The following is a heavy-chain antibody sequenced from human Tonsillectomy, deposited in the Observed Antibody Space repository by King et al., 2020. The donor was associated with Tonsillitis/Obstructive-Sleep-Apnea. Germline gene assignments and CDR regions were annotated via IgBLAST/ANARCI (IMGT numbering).Heavy chain of an antibody. D-gene: IGHD6-13*01. CDR1: GFTFSSYA. Sequence: VQLVESGGGVVPPGRSLRLSCAASGFTFSSYAMHWVRQAPGKGLEWVALISYDGSSKYYADSVKGRFTISRDNSKDTLYLQMNSLRAEDTAVYYCAREIAPRVFDYWGQGTLVYVSS. J-gene: IGHJ4*02. V-gene: IGHV3-30*04. CDR2: ISYDGSSK. CDR3: AREIAPRVFDY.